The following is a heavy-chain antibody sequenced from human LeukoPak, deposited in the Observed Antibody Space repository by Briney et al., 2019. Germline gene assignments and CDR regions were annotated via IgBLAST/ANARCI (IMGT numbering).Heavy chain of an antibody. D-gene: IGHD1-26*01. CDR2: IYYSGST. V-gene: IGHV4-59*01. J-gene: IGHJ4*02. Sequence: SETLSLTCTVSVGSISSYYWSWIRQPPGKGLEWIGYIYYSGSTNYSPSLKSRVTISLDTSKNQFSLKLSSVTAADTAVYYCARGVNSGYFDYCGQGTLVTVSS. CDR3: ARGVNSGYFDY. CDR1: VGSISSYY.